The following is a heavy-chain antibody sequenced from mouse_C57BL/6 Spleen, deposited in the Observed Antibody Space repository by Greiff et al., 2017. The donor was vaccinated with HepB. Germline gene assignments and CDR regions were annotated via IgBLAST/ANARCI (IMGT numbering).Heavy chain of an antibody. D-gene: IGHD1-1*01. CDR1: GYTFTSYW. CDR3: AREVLLRPYFDY. Sequence: VQLQQPGAELVKPGASVKMSCKASGYTFTSYWITWVKQRPGQGLEWIGDIYPGSGSTNYNEKFKSKATLTVDTSSSTAYMQLSSLTSEDSAVYYCAREVLLRPYFDYWGQGTTLTVSS. J-gene: IGHJ2*01. V-gene: IGHV1-55*01. CDR2: IYPGSGST.